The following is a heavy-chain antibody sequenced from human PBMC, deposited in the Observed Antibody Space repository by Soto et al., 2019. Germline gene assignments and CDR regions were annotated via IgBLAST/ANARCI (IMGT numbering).Heavy chain of an antibody. D-gene: IGHD6-6*01. Sequence: QVQLVESGGGVVQPGRSLRLSCAASGFTFSDYAMHWVRQAPGKGLEWVAVISYDGSNKYYADSVKGRFTISRDNSKNTLYLQMNSLRAEDTAVYYCSQLATQDYWCQGTLVAVSS. CDR2: ISYDGSNK. CDR3: SQLATQDY. V-gene: IGHV3-30-3*01. CDR1: GFTFSDYA. J-gene: IGHJ4*02.